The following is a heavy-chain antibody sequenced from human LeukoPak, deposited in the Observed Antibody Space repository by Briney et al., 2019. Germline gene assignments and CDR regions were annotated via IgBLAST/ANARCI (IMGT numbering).Heavy chain of an antibody. CDR3: ARGTRKDSRDGYNF. J-gene: IGHJ4*02. Sequence: SVKVSCKASGGTFSSYAISWVRQAPGQGLEWMGGIIPIFGTANYAQKFQGRVTITADESTSTAYMELSSLRSEDTAVYYCARGTRKDSRDGYNFWGQGTLVIASS. D-gene: IGHD5-24*01. CDR1: GGTFSSYA. CDR2: IIPIFGTA. V-gene: IGHV1-69*13.